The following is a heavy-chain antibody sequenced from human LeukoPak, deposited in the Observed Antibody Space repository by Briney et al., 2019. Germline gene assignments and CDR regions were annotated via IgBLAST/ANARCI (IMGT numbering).Heavy chain of an antibody. D-gene: IGHD2-2*01. CDR3: ARVRCSSTSCYVGEYYFDY. CDR2: IIPIFGTA. Sequence: ASVKVSCKASGGTFSSYAISWVRQAPGQGLEWMGGIIPIFGTANYAQKFQGRVTITADKSTSTAYMELSSLRSEDTAVYYCARVRCSSTSCYVGEYYFDYWGQGTLVTVSS. J-gene: IGHJ4*02. CDR1: GGTFSSYA. V-gene: IGHV1-69*06.